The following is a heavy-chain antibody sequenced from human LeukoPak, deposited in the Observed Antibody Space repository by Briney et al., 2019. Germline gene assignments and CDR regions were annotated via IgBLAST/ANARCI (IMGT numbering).Heavy chain of an antibody. J-gene: IGHJ4*02. CDR3: ARDGDSSGPYYCFDY. D-gene: IGHD3-22*01. CDR2: IYYSGST. CDR1: GGSISSYY. V-gene: IGHV4-59*01. Sequence: SETLSLTCTVSGGSISSYYWSWIRQPPGKGLEWIGYIYYSGSTKYNPSLKSRVTISADTSKNQFSLKLSSVTAADTAVYYCARDGDSSGPYYCFDYWGQGTLVTVSS.